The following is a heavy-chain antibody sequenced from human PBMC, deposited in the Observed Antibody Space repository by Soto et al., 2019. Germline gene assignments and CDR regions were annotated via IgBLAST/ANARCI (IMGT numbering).Heavy chain of an antibody. CDR3: ARESSGYSSYFDY. D-gene: IGHD5-18*01. Sequence: EGQLVGSGGGLVQPGGSLRLSCTASGLIFGNYWMHWVRQAPGKGLVWVSRISSDGGSTNYAASVKGRFPISRDNAKNSLYLQMDSLRSEDTAVYYCARESSGYSSYFDYWGQGILVTVSS. CDR1: GLIFGNYW. J-gene: IGHJ4*02. V-gene: IGHV3-74*01. CDR2: ISSDGGST.